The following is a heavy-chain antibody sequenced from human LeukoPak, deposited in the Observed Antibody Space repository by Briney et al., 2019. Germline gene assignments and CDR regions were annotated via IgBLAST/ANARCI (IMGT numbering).Heavy chain of an antibody. V-gene: IGHV4-39*01. CDR3: ARGYDY. D-gene: IGHD3-22*01. J-gene: IGHJ4*02. Sequence: KPSETLSLTCTVSGGFISGSHYDWAWIRQPPGKGLEWIGMINYSGNRYYNPSLWSRATISVDTSTNQFSLNLNSVTAADTAVYYCARGYDYWGQGTLVAVSS. CDR1: GGFISGSHYD. CDR2: INYSGNR.